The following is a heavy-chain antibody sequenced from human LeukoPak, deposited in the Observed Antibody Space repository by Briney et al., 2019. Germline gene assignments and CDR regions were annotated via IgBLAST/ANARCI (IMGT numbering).Heavy chain of an antibody. CDR3: ARHHMVRGVMKGWFDP. D-gene: IGHD3-10*01. J-gene: IGHJ5*02. CDR2: ISDSGRT. Sequence: SETLSLTCTVSGGSISGYYWSWIRQSPGKGLEWIGYISDSGRTNYDPFLSSRVTISVDTSKNQSSLKLSSVTAADTAVYYCARHHMVRGVMKGWFDPWGQGTLVTVSS. CDR1: GGSISGYY. V-gene: IGHV4-59*08.